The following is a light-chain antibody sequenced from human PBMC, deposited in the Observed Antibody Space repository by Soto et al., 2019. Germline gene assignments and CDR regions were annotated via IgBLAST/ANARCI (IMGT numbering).Light chain of an antibody. Sequence: DIQMSQSPSSLSATVGARVTITCRASQSISTYLNWYQQKAGLAPKLLIYAASSLQSGVPSRFSGSGSGTDFTLTISSLQPEDFATYYCQQTYSTPPTFGQGTKVDIK. CDR3: QQTYSTPPT. CDR1: QSISTY. CDR2: AAS. J-gene: IGKJ1*01. V-gene: IGKV1-39*01.